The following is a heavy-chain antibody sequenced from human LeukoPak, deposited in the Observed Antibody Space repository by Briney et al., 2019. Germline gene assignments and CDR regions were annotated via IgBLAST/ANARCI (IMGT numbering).Heavy chain of an antibody. V-gene: IGHV3-21*01. D-gene: IGHD3-10*01. Sequence: GGSLRLSCAASGFTFSSHSMNWVRQAPGKGLEWVSSIRGSSSYIYYADSVKGRFTISRDNAKNSLYLQMNSLRAEDKAVYYCARREGYYGSGSYFSYYYMDVWGKGTTVTISS. J-gene: IGHJ6*03. CDR3: ARREGYYGSGSYFSYYYMDV. CDR2: IRGSSSYI. CDR1: GFTFSSHS.